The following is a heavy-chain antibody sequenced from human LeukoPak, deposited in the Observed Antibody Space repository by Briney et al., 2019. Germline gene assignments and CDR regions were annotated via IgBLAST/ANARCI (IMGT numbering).Heavy chain of an antibody. V-gene: IGHV4-59*01. CDR2: IYYSGST. CDR1: GGSISSYY. D-gene: IGHD6-13*01. J-gene: IGHJ4*02. Sequence: SETLSLTCTVSGGSISSYYWSWIRQPPGKGLEWIGYIYYSGSTNYNPSLKSRVTISVDTSKNQFSLKLSSVTAADTAVYYCARGGAVAAAGTPLHWGQGTLVTVSS. CDR3: ARGGAVAAAGTPLH.